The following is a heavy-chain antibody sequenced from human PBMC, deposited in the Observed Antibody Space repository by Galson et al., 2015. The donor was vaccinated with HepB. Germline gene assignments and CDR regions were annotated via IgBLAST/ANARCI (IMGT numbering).Heavy chain of an antibody. CDR3: ARNASTGGFDF. CDR1: GCTFTTFS. Sequence: SVKVSCKASGCTFTTFSMHWVRQAPGQSLEWMGYISAAPGDTKYSQKFQDRVTITSDTSANTAFMELSNLNSEDTAVYYCARNASTGGFDFWGQGGLVTVSS. D-gene: IGHD1-14*01. J-gene: IGHJ4*02. CDR2: ISAAPGDT. V-gene: IGHV1-3*01.